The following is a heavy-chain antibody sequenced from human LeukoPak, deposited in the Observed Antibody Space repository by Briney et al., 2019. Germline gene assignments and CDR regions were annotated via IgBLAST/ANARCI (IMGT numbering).Heavy chain of an antibody. V-gene: IGHV4-34*01. D-gene: IGHD3-10*01. CDR3: ARGSPSYGSGSYYRRIYYYHGMDV. J-gene: IGHJ6*02. Sequence: PSETLSLTCAVYGGSFSGYYWSWIRQPPGKGLEWIGEINHSGSTNYNPSLKSRVTISVDTSKNQFSLKLSSVTAADTAVYYCARGSPSYGSGSYYRRIYYYHGMDVWGQGTTVTVSS. CDR2: INHSGST. CDR1: GGSFSGYY.